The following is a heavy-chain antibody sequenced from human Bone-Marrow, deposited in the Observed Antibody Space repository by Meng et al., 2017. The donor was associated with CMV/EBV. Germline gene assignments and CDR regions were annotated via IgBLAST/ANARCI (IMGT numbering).Heavy chain of an antibody. D-gene: IGHD6-13*01. CDR2: IYSGGST. V-gene: IGHV3-53*01. CDR1: GFTVSSNY. CDR3: ARARLDSSPVYFDY. J-gene: IGHJ4*02. Sequence: GESLKISCAASGFTVSSNYMSWVRQAPGKGLEWVSVIYSGGSTYYADSVKGRFTISRDNSKNTLYLQMNSLRAEDTAVYYCARARLDSSPVYFDYWGQG.